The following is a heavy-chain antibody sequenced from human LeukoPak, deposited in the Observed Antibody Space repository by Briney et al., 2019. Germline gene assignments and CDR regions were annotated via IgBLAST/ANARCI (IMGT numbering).Heavy chain of an antibody. Sequence: GESLKISCKGSGYSFTSYWIGWVRQMPGKGLEWMGIIYPGDSDTRYSPSSQGQVTISADKSISTASLQWSSLKASDTAMYYCARVRNTVTTRCFDPWAQGTLVTVSS. CDR1: GYSFTSYW. CDR2: IYPGDSDT. CDR3: ARVRNTVTTRCFDP. D-gene: IGHD4-17*01. J-gene: IGHJ5*02. V-gene: IGHV5-51*01.